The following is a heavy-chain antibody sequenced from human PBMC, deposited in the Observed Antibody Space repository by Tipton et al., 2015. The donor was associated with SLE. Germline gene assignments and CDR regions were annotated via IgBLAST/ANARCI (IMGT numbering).Heavy chain of an antibody. CDR3: ARARGVGAAATGFDF. CDR2: ISGSGGLI. CDR1: GFSFSDYH. V-gene: IGHV3-11*01. D-gene: IGHD6-13*01. Sequence: SLRLSCAASGFSFSDYHMDWIRQAPGKGLEWVSYISGSGGLIYYADSVRGRFTVSRDNAKKSLFLQMNSLRADDTAVYYCARARGVGAAATGFDFWGQGTLVTVPS. J-gene: IGHJ4*02.